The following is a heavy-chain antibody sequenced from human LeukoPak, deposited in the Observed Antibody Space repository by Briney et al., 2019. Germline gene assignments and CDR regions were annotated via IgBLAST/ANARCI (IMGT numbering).Heavy chain of an antibody. CDR2: IRSKANSYAT. CDR1: GFTLCGSA. D-gene: IGHD1-1*01. J-gene: IGHJ4*02. Sequence: GGSLRLSSAASGFTLCGSAMHWVRQASGKGLEWVVRIRSKANSYATAYAASVKGRFTISRDDSKNTAYLQMNSLKTEDTAVYYCTSTTGVNWGQGTLVTVSS. V-gene: IGHV3-73*01. CDR3: TSTTGVN.